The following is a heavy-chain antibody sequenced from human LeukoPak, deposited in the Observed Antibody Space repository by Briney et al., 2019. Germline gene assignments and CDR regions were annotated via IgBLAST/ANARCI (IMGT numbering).Heavy chain of an antibody. CDR3: ARGGYCSGGSCYSASHPNYYYYGMDV. J-gene: IGHJ6*02. V-gene: IGHV1-8*01. Sequence: GASVKVSCKTSGYTFTSYYIHWVRQATGQGLEWMGWMNPNSGNTGYAQKFQGRVTMTRNTSISTAYMELSSLRSEDTAVYYCARGGYCSGGSCYSASHPNYYYYGMDVWGQGTTVTVSS. CDR1: GYTFTSYY. CDR2: MNPNSGNT. D-gene: IGHD2-15*01.